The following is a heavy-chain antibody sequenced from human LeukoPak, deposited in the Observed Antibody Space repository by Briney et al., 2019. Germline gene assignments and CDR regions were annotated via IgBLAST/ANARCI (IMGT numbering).Heavy chain of an antibody. Sequence: PSETLSLTCTVSGGSVSSGSYYWSWIRQPPGKGLEWTGYIYDSGSTNYNPSLKSRVSISVDTSKNQLSLKLSSVTAADTAVYYCAREGPPSSGYFDYWGQGTLVTVSS. J-gene: IGHJ4*02. D-gene: IGHD3-22*01. V-gene: IGHV4-61*01. CDR1: GGSVSSGSYY. CDR3: AREGPPSSGYFDY. CDR2: IYDSGST.